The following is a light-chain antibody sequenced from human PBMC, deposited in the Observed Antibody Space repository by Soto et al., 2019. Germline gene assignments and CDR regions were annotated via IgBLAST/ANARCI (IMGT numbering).Light chain of an antibody. V-gene: IGLV2-8*01. CDR3: CSYGSTHIVV. CDR1: SSDVGGYNY. Sequence: QSALTQPPSASGSPGQSVTISCTGSSSDVGGYNYVSWYQQHPGKAPILMIYEVSKRPSGVPDRLSGSKSANTASLTVSGLEAEDESYYYCCSYGSTHIVVFGGGTKLTVL. J-gene: IGLJ2*01. CDR2: EVS.